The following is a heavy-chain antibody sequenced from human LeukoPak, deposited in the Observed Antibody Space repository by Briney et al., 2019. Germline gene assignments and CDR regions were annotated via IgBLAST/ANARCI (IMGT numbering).Heavy chain of an antibody. Sequence: ASVKVSCKPSGYTFTSFGISWVRQAPGQGLEGMGWIGAYNGDTNYAQKFQGRVTMTTDTSTSTAYMDPRSLRSDDTAVYYCTRDHCSGDNCPSFDYWGQGTLVTVSS. CDR2: IGAYNGDT. CDR1: GYTFTSFG. CDR3: TRDHCSGDNCPSFDY. J-gene: IGHJ4*02. V-gene: IGHV1-18*04. D-gene: IGHD2-15*01.